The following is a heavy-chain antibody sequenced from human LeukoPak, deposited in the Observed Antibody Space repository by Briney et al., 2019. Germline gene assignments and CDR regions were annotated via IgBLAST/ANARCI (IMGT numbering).Heavy chain of an antibody. Sequence: SETLSLTCTVSGGSISSSSYYWGWIRQPPGKGLEWIGSIYYSGSTYYNPSLKSRVTISVDTSKNQFSLKLSSVTAADTAVYYCARGTYYDYVWGSYSFDYWGQGTLVTVSS. J-gene: IGHJ4*02. D-gene: IGHD3-16*01. CDR1: GGSISSSSYY. CDR2: IYYSGST. CDR3: ARGTYYDYVWGSYSFDY. V-gene: IGHV4-39*07.